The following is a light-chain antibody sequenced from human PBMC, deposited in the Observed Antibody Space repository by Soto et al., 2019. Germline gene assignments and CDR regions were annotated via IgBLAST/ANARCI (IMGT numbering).Light chain of an antibody. CDR1: QGISNF. CDR3: QKYYRAPYT. Sequence: DIQMTQSPSSLSASVGDRVTITCRASQGISNFLAWYQQKPGKVPKLLISVASTLQSGVPSRFSGSGSGTDFTLTISSLQPEDVATYYCQKYYRAPYTFGQGTKLEIK. CDR2: VAS. V-gene: IGKV1-27*01. J-gene: IGKJ2*01.